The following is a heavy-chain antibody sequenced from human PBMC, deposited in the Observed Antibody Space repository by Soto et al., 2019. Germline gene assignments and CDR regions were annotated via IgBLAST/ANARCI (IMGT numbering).Heavy chain of an antibody. Sequence: ASVKVSCKASGGTFSSYTISWVRQAPGQGLEWMGRIIPILGIANYAQKFQGRVTITADKSTSTAYMELSSLRSEDTAVYYCARGYYDSSGYYELIDYWGQGTLVTVSS. V-gene: IGHV1-69*02. CDR1: GGTFSSYT. D-gene: IGHD3-22*01. J-gene: IGHJ4*02. CDR2: IIPILGIA. CDR3: ARGYYDSSGYYELIDY.